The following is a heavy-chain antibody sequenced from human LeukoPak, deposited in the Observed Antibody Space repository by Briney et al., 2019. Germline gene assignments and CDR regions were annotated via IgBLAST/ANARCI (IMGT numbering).Heavy chain of an antibody. V-gene: IGHV4-31*03. D-gene: IGHD2-2*02. CDR3: ARAGAYCSSTSCYTLDY. J-gene: IGHJ4*02. CDR2: IYYSGST. Sequence: SETLSLTCTVSGGSISSGGYYWSWIRQHPGKGLEWIGYIYYSGSTYHNPSLKSRVTISVDTSKNQFSLKLSSVTAADTAVYYCARAGAYCSSTSCYTLDYWGQGTLVTVSS. CDR1: GGSISSGGYY.